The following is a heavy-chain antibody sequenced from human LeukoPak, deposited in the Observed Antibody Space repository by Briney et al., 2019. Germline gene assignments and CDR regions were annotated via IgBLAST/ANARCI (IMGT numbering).Heavy chain of an antibody. CDR1: GFTFSSYG. CDR3: AKDSRYSSSWATSWSTIYYYGMDV. J-gene: IGHJ6*02. CDR2: IRYEGSNK. V-gene: IGHV3-30*02. D-gene: IGHD6-13*01. Sequence: PGGSLRLSCAASGFTFSSYGMHWVRQAPGKGLEWVAFIRYEGSNKYYADSVKGRFTISRDNSKNTLYLQMNSLRAEDTAVYYCAKDSRYSSSWATSWSTIYYYGMDVWGQGTTVTVSS.